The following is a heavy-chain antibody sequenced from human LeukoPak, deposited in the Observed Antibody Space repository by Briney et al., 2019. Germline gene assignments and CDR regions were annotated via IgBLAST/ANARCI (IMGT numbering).Heavy chain of an antibody. J-gene: IGHJ4*02. CDR1: GYTFTIYD. Sequence: EASVKLSCKSSGYTFTIYDINWVRQATGQGLEWMGWMNPNSGDTGYVQKFQGRVTMTRSTSISTAYMELSSLRSEDTAMYYCARLSGAPVRHPIYHFDYWGQGTLVAVSS. V-gene: IGHV1-8*01. CDR3: ARLSGAPVRHPIYHFDY. CDR2: MNPNSGDT. D-gene: IGHD2-2*02.